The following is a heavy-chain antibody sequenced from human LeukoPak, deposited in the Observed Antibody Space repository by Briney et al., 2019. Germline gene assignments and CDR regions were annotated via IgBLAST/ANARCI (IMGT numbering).Heavy chain of an antibody. Sequence: PGGSLRLSCAASGFTFSRYAMNWVRQAPEKGLEWVSYINTDSSDIHYADSVKGRFTISRDNARNTLYLQLSSLRAEDSAVYYCARDTFQPGLIDSWGQGTLVNVSS. J-gene: IGHJ4*02. CDR2: INTDSSDI. V-gene: IGHV3-21*05. D-gene: IGHD2-2*01. CDR1: GFTFSRYA. CDR3: ARDTFQPGLIDS.